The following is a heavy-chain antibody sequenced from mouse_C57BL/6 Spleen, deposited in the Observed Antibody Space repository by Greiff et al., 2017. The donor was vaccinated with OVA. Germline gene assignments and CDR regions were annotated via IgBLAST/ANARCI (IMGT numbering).Heavy chain of an antibody. CDR1: GYTFTSYW. D-gene: IGHD1-1*01. V-gene: IGHV1-50*01. CDR3: AATVLEY. CDR2: IDPSDSYT. Sequence: VQLQQPVAELVKPGASVKLSCKASGYTFTSYWMQWVKQRPGQGLEWIGEIDPSDSYTNYNQKFKGKTTLTVDTTSSTTYMQLSSVSSEDSAGYDCAATVLEYWGKGTTLTVSS. J-gene: IGHJ2*01.